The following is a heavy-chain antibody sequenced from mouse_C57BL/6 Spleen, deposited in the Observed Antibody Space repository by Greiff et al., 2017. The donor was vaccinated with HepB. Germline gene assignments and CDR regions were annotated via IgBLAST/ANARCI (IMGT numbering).Heavy chain of an antibody. CDR1: GFTFSSYT. CDR3: ARRGITTVVATGYFDY. J-gene: IGHJ2*01. D-gene: IGHD1-1*01. V-gene: IGHV5-9*01. Sequence: EVQGVESGGGLVKPGGSLKLSCAASGFTFSSYTMSWVRQTPEKRLEWVATISGGGGNTYYPDSVKGRFTISRDNAKNTLYLQMSSLRSEDTALYYCARRGITTVVATGYFDYWGQGTTLTVSS. CDR2: ISGGGGNT.